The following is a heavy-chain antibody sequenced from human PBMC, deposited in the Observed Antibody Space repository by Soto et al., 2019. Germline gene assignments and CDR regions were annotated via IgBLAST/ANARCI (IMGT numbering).Heavy chain of an antibody. CDR2: IIPIFGTA. CDR1: GVTFSSYA. CDR3: ASYIVVVPAAITPRPLDY. Sequence: SVKVSCKASGVTFSSYATSWVRQAPGQGLEWMGGIIPIFGTANYAQKFQGRVTITADESTSTAYMELSSLRSEDTAVYYCASYIVVVPAAITPRPLDYWGQGTLVTVSS. J-gene: IGHJ4*02. D-gene: IGHD2-2*01. V-gene: IGHV1-69*13.